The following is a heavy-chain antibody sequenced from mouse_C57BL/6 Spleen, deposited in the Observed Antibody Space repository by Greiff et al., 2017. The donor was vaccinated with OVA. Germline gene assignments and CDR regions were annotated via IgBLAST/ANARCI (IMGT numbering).Heavy chain of an antibody. V-gene: IGHV14-3*01. CDR3: ARKLGRAMDY. CDR1: GYTFTSYW. J-gene: IGHJ4*01. CDR2: IDPANGNT. Sequence: VQLQQPGAELVKPGASVKLSCKASGYTFTSYWMHWVKQRPGRGLEWIGRIDPANGNTKYAPKFQGKATITADTSSNTAYLQLSSLTSEDTAIYYCARKLGRAMDYWGQGTSVTVSS. D-gene: IGHD4-1*01.